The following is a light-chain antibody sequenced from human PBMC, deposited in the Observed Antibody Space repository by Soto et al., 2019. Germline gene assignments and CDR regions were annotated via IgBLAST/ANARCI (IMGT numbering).Light chain of an antibody. Sequence: QSVLPQPRSVSGSPGQSFAISCTGTSSDVGGYNYVSWYQQLPGKAPKLMFYDVARRPSGVPDRFSGSKSGNTASLTISGLQAEDEADYYCYSYAGNSYVFGTGTKVTVL. V-gene: IGLV2-11*01. CDR2: DVA. J-gene: IGLJ1*01. CDR3: YSYAGNSYV. CDR1: SSDVGGYNY.